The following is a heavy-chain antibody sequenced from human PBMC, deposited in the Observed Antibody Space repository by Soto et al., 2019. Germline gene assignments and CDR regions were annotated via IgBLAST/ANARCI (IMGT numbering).Heavy chain of an antibody. CDR3: VKNYYDNSGYYCNFDY. D-gene: IGHD3-22*01. Sequence: PGGSLTLSCSASGFTFSSYAMHWVRQAPGKGLEYVSAISSNGGSTYYADSVKGRFTISRDNSKNTLYLQMSSLRSEDTAVYYCVKNYYDNSGYYCNFDYWGQGTLVTVSS. J-gene: IGHJ4*02. CDR1: GFTFSSYA. V-gene: IGHV3-64D*08. CDR2: ISSNGGST.